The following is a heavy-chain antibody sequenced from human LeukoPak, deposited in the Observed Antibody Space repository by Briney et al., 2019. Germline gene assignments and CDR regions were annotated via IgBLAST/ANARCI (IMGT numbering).Heavy chain of an antibody. J-gene: IGHJ6*03. V-gene: IGHV1-2*02. CDR1: GYTFTDYY. D-gene: IGHD4-23*01. CDR2: INPNSGGT. Sequence: ASVKVSCKASGYTFTDYYMHWVRQAPGQGLEWMGWINPNSGGTNYAQKFQGRVTMTRDTSISTAYMELSRLRSDDTAVYYCARDQGYQVVTPSYMDVWGKGTTVTVSS. CDR3: ARDQGYQVVTPSYMDV.